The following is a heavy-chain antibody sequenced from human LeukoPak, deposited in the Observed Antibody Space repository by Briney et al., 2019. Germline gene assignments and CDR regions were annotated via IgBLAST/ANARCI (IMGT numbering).Heavy chain of an antibody. J-gene: IGHJ4*02. Sequence: PGGSLRLSCAASGFTVSNYWMHWVRQAPGKGLEWVSSISSSSSYIYYADSVKGRFTISRDNAKNSLYLQMNSLRAEDTAVYYCARDLSRVGATGYCDYWGQGTLVTVSS. CDR1: GFTVSNYW. CDR2: ISSSSSYI. D-gene: IGHD1-26*01. V-gene: IGHV3-21*01. CDR3: ARDLSRVGATGYCDY.